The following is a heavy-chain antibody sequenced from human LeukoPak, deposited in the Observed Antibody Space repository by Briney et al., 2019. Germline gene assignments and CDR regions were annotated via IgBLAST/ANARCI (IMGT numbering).Heavy chain of an antibody. CDR1: GFTVSSNY. J-gene: IGHJ6*02. CDR3: ARDLSSGWSGYYYYGMDV. V-gene: IGHV3-66*01. CDR2: IYSGGST. D-gene: IGHD6-19*01. Sequence: PGGSLRLSCAASGFTVSSNYMNWVRQAPGKGLEWVSVIYSGGSTYYADYVKGRLTISRDNSKNTLYLQMNSLRAEDTAVYYCARDLSSGWSGYYYYGMDVWGQGTTVTVSS.